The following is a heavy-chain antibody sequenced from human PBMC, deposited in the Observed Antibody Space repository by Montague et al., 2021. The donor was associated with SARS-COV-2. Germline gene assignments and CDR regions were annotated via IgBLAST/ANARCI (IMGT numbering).Heavy chain of an antibody. Sequence: SETLSLTCTVSGYFIGTGYYWGCIRQSPGKGLELIGSNYLHGNAYYNPPLNSPVTISLDMSNNQFSLRLTSVTTSDTAGYYCARGRVTRSGFEFWGQGIRVIVSS. CDR1: GYFIGTGYY. J-gene: IGHJ4*02. D-gene: IGHD1-14*01. CDR3: ARGRVTRSGFEF. V-gene: IGHV4-38-2*02. CDR2: NYLHGNA.